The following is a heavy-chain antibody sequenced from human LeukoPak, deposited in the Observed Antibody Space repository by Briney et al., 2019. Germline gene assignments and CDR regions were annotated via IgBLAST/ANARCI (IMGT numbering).Heavy chain of an antibody. CDR3: AKHSYEVRGVNTPSLAVLLYYFDY. Sequence: GGSLRLSCAASGFTFSVYEMNWVRQAPGKGLEWVSYISSSGSTIFHADSVKGRFTISRDNSKNTLYLQMNSLRAEDTAVYYCAKHSYEVRGVNTPSLAVLLYYFDYWGQGTLVTVSS. CDR2: ISSSGSTI. J-gene: IGHJ4*02. D-gene: IGHD3-10*01. V-gene: IGHV3-48*03. CDR1: GFTFSVYE.